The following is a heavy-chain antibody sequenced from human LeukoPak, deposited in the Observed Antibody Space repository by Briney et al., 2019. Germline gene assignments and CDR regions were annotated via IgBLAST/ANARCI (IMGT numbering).Heavy chain of an antibody. CDR2: IYHSGTT. V-gene: IGHV4-38-2*01. Sequence: SETLSLTCAVSGYSISSGYYWGWIRQPPGKGLEWIGNIYHSGTTYYNPSLKSRVTISVATSKNQFSLKMTSVTAADTAVYYCARQGGSYYGYWGQGTLVTVSS. D-gene: IGHD1-26*01. CDR3: ARQGGSYYGY. CDR1: GYSISSGYY. J-gene: IGHJ4*02.